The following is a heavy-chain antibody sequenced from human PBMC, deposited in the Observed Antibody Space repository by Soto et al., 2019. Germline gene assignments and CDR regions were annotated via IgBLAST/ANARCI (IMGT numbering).Heavy chain of an antibody. CDR2: INHSGST. V-gene: IGHV4-34*01. Sequence: SETLSLTCAVYGGSFSGYYWSWIRQPPGKRLEWIGEINHSGSTNYNPSLKSRVTISVDTSKNQFSLKLSSVTAADTAVYYCARGGGYCTNGVCYRARYYYYYMDVWGKGTTVTVSS. CDR3: ARGGGYCTNGVCYRARYYYYYMDV. CDR1: GGSFSGYY. J-gene: IGHJ6*03. D-gene: IGHD2-8*01.